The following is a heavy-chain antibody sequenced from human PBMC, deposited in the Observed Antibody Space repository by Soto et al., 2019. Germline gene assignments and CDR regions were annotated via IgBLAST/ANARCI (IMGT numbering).Heavy chain of an antibody. CDR2: IWYDGSNK. CDR3: AREADILNWFDP. CDR1: GFTFSSYG. D-gene: IGHD3-9*01. Sequence: PGGSLRLSCAASGFTFSSYGMHWVRQAPGKGPEWVAVIWYDGSNKFYADSVKGRFTISRDNSKNTLYLQINSLRAEDTAVYYCAREADILNWFDPWGQGTLVTVSS. V-gene: IGHV3-33*01. J-gene: IGHJ5*02.